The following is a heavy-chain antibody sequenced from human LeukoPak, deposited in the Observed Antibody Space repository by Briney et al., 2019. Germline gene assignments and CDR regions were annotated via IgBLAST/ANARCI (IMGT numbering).Heavy chain of an antibody. J-gene: IGHJ5*02. CDR2: IYYSGST. V-gene: IGHV4-59*08. Sequence: SETLSLTCTVSGGSISSYYWSWIRQPPGKGLEWIGYIYYSGSTNYNPSLKSRVTISVDTSKNQFPLKLSSVTAADTAVYYCARHPYYYGSSGYWFDPWGQGTLVTVSS. CDR3: ARHPYYYGSSGYWFDP. CDR1: GGSISSYY. D-gene: IGHD3-22*01.